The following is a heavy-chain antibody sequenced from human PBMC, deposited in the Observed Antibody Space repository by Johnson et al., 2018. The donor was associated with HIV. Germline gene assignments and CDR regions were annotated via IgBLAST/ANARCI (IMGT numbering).Heavy chain of an antibody. CDR2: IRYDGSNK. D-gene: IGHD6-13*01. J-gene: IGHJ3*01. CDR1: GFIFSSYG. V-gene: IGHV3-30*02. CDR3: ARARYTSDWYLYDAFDL. Sequence: QVQLVESGGGVVQPGRSRRLSCAASGFIFSSYGMHWVRQAPGKGLEWVAFIRYDGSNKYYAESVQGRFNISRDNPKNTLYLQMGSLRTEDMAVYHCARARYTSDWYLYDAFDLWGQGTMVTVSS.